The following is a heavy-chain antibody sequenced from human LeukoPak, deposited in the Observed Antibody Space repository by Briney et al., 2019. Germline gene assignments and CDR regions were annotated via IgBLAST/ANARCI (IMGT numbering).Heavy chain of an antibody. CDR1: GFTFSSYA. Sequence: GGSLRLSCAASGFTFSSYAMHWVRQAPGKGLEWVAVISYDGNNKYYADSVKGRFTISRDNSKNTLYLQMNSLRAEDTAVYYCAREVVVVPAAIRGFDPWGQGTLVTISS. CDR2: ISYDGNNK. V-gene: IGHV3-30-3*01. D-gene: IGHD2-2*02. CDR3: AREVVVVPAAIRGFDP. J-gene: IGHJ5*02.